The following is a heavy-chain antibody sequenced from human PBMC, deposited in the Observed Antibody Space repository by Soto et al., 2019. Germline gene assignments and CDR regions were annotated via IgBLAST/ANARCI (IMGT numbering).Heavy chain of an antibody. Sequence: EVQLVESGGGLVKPGGSLRLSCAASGFTFSSYSMNWVRQAPGKGLEWVSSISSSSSYIYYADSVKGRFTISRDNAKNSLYLQMNSLRAEDTAVYYCARDGYQWELLVTYYGMDVWGQGTXVTVSS. J-gene: IGHJ6*02. CDR1: GFTFSSYS. V-gene: IGHV3-21*01. CDR3: ARDGYQWELLVTYYGMDV. CDR2: ISSSSSYI. D-gene: IGHD1-26*01.